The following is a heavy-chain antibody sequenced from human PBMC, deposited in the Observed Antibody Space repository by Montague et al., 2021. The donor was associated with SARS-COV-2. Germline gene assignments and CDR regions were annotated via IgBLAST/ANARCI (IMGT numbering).Heavy chain of an antibody. CDR3: VRAFSNSFKWFDP. Sequence: SLRLSCAASGFTFSDYWMHWVRQAPGQGLEWVACIRADGNNTYYADFVKGRFTISRDNAQDTVYLHMNTLTAEDTAVYYCVRAFSNSFKWFDPWGQGTLVTVSS. V-gene: IGHV3-33*08. J-gene: IGHJ5*02. CDR1: GFTFSDYW. D-gene: IGHD6-13*01. CDR2: IRADGNNT.